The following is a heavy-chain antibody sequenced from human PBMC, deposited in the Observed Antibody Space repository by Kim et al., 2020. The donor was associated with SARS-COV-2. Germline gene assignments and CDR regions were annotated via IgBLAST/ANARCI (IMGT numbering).Heavy chain of an antibody. CDR2: VYSSGST. CDR1: GGSIISSTYS. V-gene: IGHV4-39*01. Sequence: SETLSLTCTVSGGSIISSTYSWGWIRQPPGKGLEWIGTVYSSGSTHYNPSLRSRISTSVDTSKNQFSLKLSSVTAADTALYYCARLGHTSGSPTCDPWGQGTLVTVPS. J-gene: IGHJ5*02. CDR3: ARLGHTSGSPTCDP. D-gene: IGHD3-10*01.